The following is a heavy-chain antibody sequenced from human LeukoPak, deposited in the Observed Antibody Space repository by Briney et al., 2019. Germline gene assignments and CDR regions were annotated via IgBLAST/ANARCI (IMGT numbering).Heavy chain of an antibody. CDR2: IYYSGST. J-gene: IGHJ5*02. V-gene: IGHV4-39*07. D-gene: IGHD4-17*01. Sequence: SETLSLTCTVSGGSISSSGYYWGWIRQPPGKGLEWIGSIYYSGSTNYNPSLKSRVTISVDTSKNQFSLKLSSVTAADTAVYYCARKADYGVSWFDPWGQGTLVTVSS. CDR3: ARKADYGVSWFDP. CDR1: GGSISSSGYY.